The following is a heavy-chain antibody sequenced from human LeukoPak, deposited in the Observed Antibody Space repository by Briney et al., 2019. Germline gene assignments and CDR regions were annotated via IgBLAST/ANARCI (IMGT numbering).Heavy chain of an antibody. Sequence: SETLSLTCTVSGGSISSYYWSWIRQPPGKGLEWIGYIYYSGSTNYNPSLKSRVTISVDKSKNQFSLKLSSVTAADTAAYYCARSLLEGLVATPANWGQGTLVTVSS. CDR2: IYYSGST. CDR3: ARSLLEGLVATPAN. CDR1: GGSISSYY. V-gene: IGHV4-59*12. J-gene: IGHJ4*02. D-gene: IGHD5-12*01.